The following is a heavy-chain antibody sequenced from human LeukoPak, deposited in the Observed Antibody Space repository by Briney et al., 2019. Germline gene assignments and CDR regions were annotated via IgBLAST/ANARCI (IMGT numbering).Heavy chain of an antibody. CDR2: ISSSGSII. J-gene: IGHJ4*02. D-gene: IGHD5-18*01. Sequence: GGSLRLSCAASGFTFSDYYMSWIRQAPGKGLEWGSYISSSGSIIYYAESVKGRFTISRDNAKKSLYLQMNSLRAEDTAVYYCAKGGYSYAVNWWGQGTLVTVSS. CDR1: GFTFSDYY. CDR3: AKGGYSYAVNW. V-gene: IGHV3-11*01.